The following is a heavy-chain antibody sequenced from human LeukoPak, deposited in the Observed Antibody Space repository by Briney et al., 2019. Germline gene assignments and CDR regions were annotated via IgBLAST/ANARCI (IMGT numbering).Heavy chain of an antibody. CDR3: ARARVTYCGGDCDFDY. CDR2: ISGSGGST. J-gene: IGHJ4*02. Sequence: GGSLTLSCAASGFTFSTYAMSWVRQAPGKGLEWVSAISGSGGSTHYADSVKGRFSVSRDNSKNTLYLQMNSLRAEDTAVYYCARARVTYCGGDCDFDYWGQGALDTVSP. V-gene: IGHV3-23*01. D-gene: IGHD2-21*02. CDR1: GFTFSTYA.